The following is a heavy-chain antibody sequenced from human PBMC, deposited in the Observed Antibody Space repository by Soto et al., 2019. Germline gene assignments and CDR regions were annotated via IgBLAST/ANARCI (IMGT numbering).Heavy chain of an antibody. CDR1: GFTFNKYG. CDR2: IWYDGSND. Sequence: QVQLVESGGGVVQPGRSLRLSCEGSGFTFNKYGMHWVRQAPGKGLEWVAIIWYDGSNDFYADSVKGRFTISKDNSKKKVYLEMDSLRVEDTGIYYCARAGVENWLDPWGQGTLVTVSS. V-gene: IGHV3-33*01. CDR3: ARAGVENWLDP. D-gene: IGHD3-10*01. J-gene: IGHJ5*02.